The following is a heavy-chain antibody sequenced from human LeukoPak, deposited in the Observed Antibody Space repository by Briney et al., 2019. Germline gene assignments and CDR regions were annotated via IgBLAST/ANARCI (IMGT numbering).Heavy chain of an antibody. Sequence: ASVKVSCKASGYIFTGYYMHWVRQAPGQGLEWMGWINPNSGGTNSAQKFQGRVTMTRDTSISTAYMELSRLTSGDTAVYYCARHPYSGSYHFDYWGQGTLVTVSS. V-gene: IGHV1-2*02. D-gene: IGHD1-26*01. J-gene: IGHJ4*02. CDR2: INPNSGGT. CDR3: ARHPYSGSYHFDY. CDR1: GYIFTGYY.